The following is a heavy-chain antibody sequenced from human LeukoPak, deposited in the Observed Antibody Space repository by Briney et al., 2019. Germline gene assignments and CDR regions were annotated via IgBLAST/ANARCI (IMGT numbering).Heavy chain of an antibody. J-gene: IGHJ6*02. CDR2: INPNSGDT. D-gene: IGHD3-22*01. V-gene: IGHV1-2*06. Sequence: GASVKVSCKASGYTFTGYYMHWVRQAPGQGLEWMGRINPNSGDTNYAQKFQGRVTMTRDTSISTAYMELSRLRSDDTAVYYCARYGPYYYDSSGPKTSYYYYGMDVWGQGTTVTVSS. CDR1: GYTFTGYY. CDR3: ARYGPYYYDSSGPKTSYYYYGMDV.